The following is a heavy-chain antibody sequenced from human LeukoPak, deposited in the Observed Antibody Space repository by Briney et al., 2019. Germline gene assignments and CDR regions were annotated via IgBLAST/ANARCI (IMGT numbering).Heavy chain of an antibody. CDR2: IKEDASEK. Sequence: GGSLRLSCTASGFTFSLYWMTWVRQAPERGLEWVANIKEDASEKDYVDSVKGRFTISRDNGKNSLYLQMNSLRGEDTAVYYCARLNWNYADYWGQGTLVTVSS. V-gene: IGHV3-7*01. D-gene: IGHD3-3*01. J-gene: IGHJ4*02. CDR1: GFTFSLYW. CDR3: ARLNWNYADY.